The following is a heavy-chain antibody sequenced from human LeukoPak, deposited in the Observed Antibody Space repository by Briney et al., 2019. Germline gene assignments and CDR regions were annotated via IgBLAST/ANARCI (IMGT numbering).Heavy chain of an antibody. CDR3: AKDMWQLLSDAFDI. Sequence: GGSLRLSCAASGFTFDDYAMHWVRQAPGKGLEWVSGISWNSGSIGYADSVKGRFTISRDNAKNSLYLQMNSLRAEDMALYYCAKDMWQLLSDAFDIWGQGTMVTVSS. CDR1: GFTFDDYA. V-gene: IGHV3-9*03. J-gene: IGHJ3*02. CDR2: ISWNSGSI. D-gene: IGHD2-15*01.